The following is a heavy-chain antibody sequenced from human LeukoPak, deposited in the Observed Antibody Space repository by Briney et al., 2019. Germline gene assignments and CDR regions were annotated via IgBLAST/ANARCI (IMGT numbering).Heavy chain of an antibody. CDR2: IYTNGGT. J-gene: IGHJ4*02. CDR1: GSSFSGYY. V-gene: IGHV4-4*07. D-gene: IGHD6-13*01. CDR3: ARLSASTGTF. Sequence: SETLSLTCTLSGSSFSGYYWSWSRLPAGRGLEWIGRIYTNGGTMFNPSLKSRATMSFDTSKNLFSLQLNSMTAADTAEYYCARLSASTGTFWGQGILVTASS.